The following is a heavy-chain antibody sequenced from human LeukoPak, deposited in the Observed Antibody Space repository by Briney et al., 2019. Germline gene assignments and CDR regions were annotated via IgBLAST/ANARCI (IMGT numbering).Heavy chain of an antibody. J-gene: IGHJ4*02. CDR3: ARFKGGTGFDY. CDR2: ISSSGKA. D-gene: IGHD1-26*01. V-gene: IGHV4-39*01. CDR1: GGSITTTDFD. Sequence: SETLSLTCAVSGGSITTTDFDWAWIPHPPGQGFEWIATISSSGKAYYYPSLMSRVTISVDTSKNQFSLDVTSVTAADTGLFYCARFKGGTGFDYWGRGILVIVS.